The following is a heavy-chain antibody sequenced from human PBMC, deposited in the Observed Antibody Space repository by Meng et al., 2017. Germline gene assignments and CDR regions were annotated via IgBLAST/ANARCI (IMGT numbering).Heavy chain of an antibody. D-gene: IGHD3-10*01. CDR3: ARGRWRGNRFDP. V-gene: IGHV4-34*01. J-gene: IGHJ5*02. CDR2: INHSGST. CDR1: GCSFSGYD. Sequence: TLSRTGGVYGCSFSGYDWSWIRQPPGKGLEWIGEINHSGSTNYKPSLKSRVTISVDTSKNQFSLKLSSVTAADTAVYYCARGRWRGNRFDPWGQGTLVTVSS.